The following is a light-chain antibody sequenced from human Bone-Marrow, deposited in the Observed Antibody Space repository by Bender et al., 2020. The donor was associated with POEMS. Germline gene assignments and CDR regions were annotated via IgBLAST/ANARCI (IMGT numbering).Light chain of an antibody. CDR1: SSDVGDYDH. J-gene: IGLJ2*01. Sequence: QSALTQPRSVSGSPGQSVTISCTGTSSDVGDYDHVSWYQHHPGKAPKLMIFESTKRPSGISNRFSGSKSGNTASLTISGLQAEDEADYYCSSYSSGSTLEVFGGGTKLTVL. CDR2: EST. CDR3: SSYSSGSTLEV. V-gene: IGLV2-14*01.